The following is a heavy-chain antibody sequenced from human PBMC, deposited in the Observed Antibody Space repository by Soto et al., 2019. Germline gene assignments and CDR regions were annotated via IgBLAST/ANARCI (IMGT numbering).Heavy chain of an antibody. Sequence: ASVKVSCKASGYIFTNYGIHWVRQAPGQRLEWMGWFDVGNGDTKYSQKFQDRVTITTDTSASTAYMELSSLRSEDTAVYYCATTLRFLEYRNWFDPWGQGTLVTVSS. CDR1: GYIFTNYG. CDR3: ATTLRFLEYRNWFDP. V-gene: IGHV1-3*01. D-gene: IGHD3-3*01. CDR2: FDVGNGDT. J-gene: IGHJ5*02.